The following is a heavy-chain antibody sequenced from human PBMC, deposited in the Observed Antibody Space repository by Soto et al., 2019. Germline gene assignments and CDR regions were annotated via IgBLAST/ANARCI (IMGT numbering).Heavy chain of an antibody. Sequence: EVQLVESGGGLVKPGGSLRLSCAASGFTFSNAWMSWVRQAPGKGLEWVGRIKSKTDGGTTDYAAPVKGRVTISRDDSKNTPYLQMNSLKTDDTAVYYCTTATHAWLLDYYFAYWGQGTLVTVSS. CDR3: TTATHAWLLDYYFAY. CDR2: IKSKTDGGTT. D-gene: IGHD3-9*01. CDR1: GFTFSNAW. J-gene: IGHJ4*02. V-gene: IGHV3-15*01.